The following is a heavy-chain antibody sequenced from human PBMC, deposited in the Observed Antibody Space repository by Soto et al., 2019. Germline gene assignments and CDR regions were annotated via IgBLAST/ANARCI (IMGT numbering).Heavy chain of an antibody. D-gene: IGHD2-15*01. CDR3: ARVYCSGGSCYWFDP. CDR1: GGSISSGGYY. J-gene: IGHJ5*02. CDR2: IYYSGST. V-gene: IGHV4-31*03. Sequence: QVQLQESGPGLVKPSQTLSLTCTVSGGSISSGGYYWSWIRQHPGKGLEWIGYIYYSGSTYYNPSPKSRVTISVDTSKNQFSLKLSSVTAADTAVYYCARVYCSGGSCYWFDPWGQGTLVTVSS.